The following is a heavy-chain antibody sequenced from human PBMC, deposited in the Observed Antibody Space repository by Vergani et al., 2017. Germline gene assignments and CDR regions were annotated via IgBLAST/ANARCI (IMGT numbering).Heavy chain of an antibody. CDR1: GGSISGDY. J-gene: IGHJ2*01. CDR2: IYDSGNT. CDR3: ARGQGMDANGDWYFDL. V-gene: IGHV4-59*01. D-gene: IGHD4/OR15-4a*01. Sequence: QVQLQESGPGLLKPSETLSLTCTGSGGSISGDYRRWIRQPPGKALAWIGFIYDSGNTHYNPSLDSRVTISVDTSKTQLSLRVYSVTAADTAVYYCARGQGMDANGDWYFDLWGRGTLVTVSS.